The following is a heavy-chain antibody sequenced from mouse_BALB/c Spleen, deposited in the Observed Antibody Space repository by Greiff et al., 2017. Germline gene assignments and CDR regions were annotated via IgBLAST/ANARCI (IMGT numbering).Heavy chain of an antibody. Sequence: VQLQQSGPELVKPGASVKISCKASGYAFSSSWMNWVKQRPGQGLEWIGRIYPGDGDTNYNGKFKGKATLTADKSSSTAYMQLSSLTSVDSAVYFCATYYGNYEGWFAYWGQGTLVTVSA. CDR3: ATYYGNYEGWFAY. D-gene: IGHD2-10*01. V-gene: IGHV1-82*01. CDR1: GYAFSSSW. J-gene: IGHJ3*01. CDR2: IYPGDGDT.